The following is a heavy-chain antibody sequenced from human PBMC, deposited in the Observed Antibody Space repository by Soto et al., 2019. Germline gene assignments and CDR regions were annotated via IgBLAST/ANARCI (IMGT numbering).Heavy chain of an antibody. CDR3: AKVSGSYYYGMDV. D-gene: IGHD1-26*01. CDR2: IYHSGST. CDR1: GGSISSSNW. J-gene: IGHJ6*02. V-gene: IGHV4-4*02. Sequence: SETLSLTCAVSGGSISSSNWWSWVRQPPGKGLEWIGEIYHSGSTNYNPSLKSRVTISVDKSKNQFSLKLSSVTAADTAVYYCAKVSGSYYYGMDVWGQGTTVT.